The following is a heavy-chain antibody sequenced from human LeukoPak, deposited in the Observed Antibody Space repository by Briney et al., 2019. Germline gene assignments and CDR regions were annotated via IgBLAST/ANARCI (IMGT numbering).Heavy chain of an antibody. Sequence: ASVKVSCKASGYTFTGYYMHWVRQAPGQGLEWMGWINPNSGGTNYAQKFQGRVTMTRDTSTSTVYMELSSLRSEDTAVYYCAREDYYGPGAYLDYWGQGTLVTVSS. CDR2: INPNSGGT. CDR1: GYTFTGYY. V-gene: IGHV1-2*02. D-gene: IGHD3-10*01. J-gene: IGHJ4*02. CDR3: AREDYYGPGAYLDY.